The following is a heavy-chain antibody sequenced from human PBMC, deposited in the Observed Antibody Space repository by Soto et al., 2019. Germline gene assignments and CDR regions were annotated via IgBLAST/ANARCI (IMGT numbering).Heavy chain of an antibody. J-gene: IGHJ4*02. D-gene: IGHD6-13*01. CDR3: AREGIAAAGSGYFDY. V-gene: IGHV3-33*01. Sequence: QVQLVESGGGVVQPGRSLRLSCAASGFTFSSYGMHWVRQAPGKGLEWVAVIWYDGSNKYYADSVKGRFTISRDNSKNTLYLQMNSLRAEDTAVYYCAREGIAAAGSGYFDYWGQGTLVTVSS. CDR1: GFTFSSYG. CDR2: IWYDGSNK.